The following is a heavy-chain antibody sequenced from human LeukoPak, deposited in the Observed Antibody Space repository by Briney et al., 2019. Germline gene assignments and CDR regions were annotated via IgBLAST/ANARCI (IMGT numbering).Heavy chain of an antibody. CDR1: GGSFSGYY. CDR2: INHSGST. V-gene: IGHV4-34*01. J-gene: IGHJ5*02. D-gene: IGHD2-2*01. CDR3: ARAARGFVVVPAAVYNWFDP. Sequence: SETLSLTCAVYGGSFSGYYWSWIRQPPGKGLEWIGEINHSGSTNYNPSLKSRVTISVDTSKNQFSLKLSSETAADTAVYYCARAARGFVVVPAAVYNWFDPWGQGTLVTVSS.